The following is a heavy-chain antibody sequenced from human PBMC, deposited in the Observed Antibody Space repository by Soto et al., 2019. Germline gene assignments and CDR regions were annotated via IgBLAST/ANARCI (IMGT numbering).Heavy chain of an antibody. J-gene: IGHJ4*02. CDR1: GGSISSGGYY. Sequence: PSETLSLTCTVSGGSISSGGYYWSWIRQHPGKGLEWIGYTYYSGSTYYNPSLKSRVTISVDTSKNQFSLKLSSVTAADTAVYYCASGEYYDSSGYPTLRFDYWGQGTPVTVSS. CDR3: ASGEYYDSSGYPTLRFDY. D-gene: IGHD3-22*01. V-gene: IGHV4-31*03. CDR2: TYYSGST.